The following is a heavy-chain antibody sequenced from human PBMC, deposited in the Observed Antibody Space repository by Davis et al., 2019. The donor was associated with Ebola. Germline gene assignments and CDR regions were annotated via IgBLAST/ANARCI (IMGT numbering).Heavy chain of an antibody. J-gene: IGHJ4*02. D-gene: IGHD3-22*01. CDR2: INPSGGST. Sequence: ASVKVSCKASGYTFTSYYMNWVRQAPGQGLEWMGIINPSGGSTSYAQKFQGRVTMTRDTSTSTVYMELSSLRSEDTAVYYCARGDYYDSITSTNFDYWGQGTLVTVSS. CDR1: GYTFTSYY. CDR3: ARGDYYDSITSTNFDY. V-gene: IGHV1-46*01.